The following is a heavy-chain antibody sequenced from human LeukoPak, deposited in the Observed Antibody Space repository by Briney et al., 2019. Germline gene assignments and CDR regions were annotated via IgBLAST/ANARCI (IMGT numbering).Heavy chain of an antibody. CDR3: AKGSTSSSWYSYYYYMDV. D-gene: IGHD6-13*01. CDR1: GFTISSYG. CDR2: IRYDGSNK. J-gene: IGHJ6*03. V-gene: IGHV3-30*02. Sequence: GGSLRLSCAASGFTISSYGMHWVRQAPGKGLEWVAFIRYDGSNKYYADSVKGRFTISRDNSKNTLYLQMNSLRAEDTAVYYCAKGSTSSSWYSYYYYMDVWGKGTTVTISS.